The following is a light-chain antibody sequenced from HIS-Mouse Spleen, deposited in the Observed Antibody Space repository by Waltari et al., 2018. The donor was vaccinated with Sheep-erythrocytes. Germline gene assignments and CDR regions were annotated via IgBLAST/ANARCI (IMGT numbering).Light chain of an antibody. CDR2: DAS. V-gene: IGKV1-33*01. Sequence: DIQMTQSPSSLSASVGDRVTITCQASQDISNYLNWYQKKPGKAPKLLIYDASNFETGVPSGFSGSGSGTDFTFTISSLQPEDIATYYCQQYDNLLTFGGGTKVEIK. J-gene: IGKJ4*01. CDR3: QQYDNLLT. CDR1: QDISNY.